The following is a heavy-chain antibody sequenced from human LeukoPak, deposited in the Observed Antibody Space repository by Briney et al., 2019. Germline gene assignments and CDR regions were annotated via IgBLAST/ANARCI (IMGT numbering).Heavy chain of an antibody. CDR2: INPSGGST. J-gene: IGHJ6*04. V-gene: IGHV1-46*01. D-gene: IGHD3-10*01. CDR1: GYTFTSYY. CDR3: ARDSGNMVRGVIKGMDV. Sequence: ASAKVSCKASGYTFTSYYMHWVRQAPGQGLEWMGIINPSGGSTSYAQKFQGRVTMTRDTSTSTVYMELSSLRSEDTAVYYCARDSGNMVRGVIKGMDVWGKGTTVTVSS.